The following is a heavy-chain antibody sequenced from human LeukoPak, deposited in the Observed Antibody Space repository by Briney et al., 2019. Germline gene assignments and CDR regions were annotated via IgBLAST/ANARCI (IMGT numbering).Heavy chain of an antibody. Sequence: PGGSLRLSCAASGLTFSDYYMSWIRQAPGKGLEWVPYISSSGTTIYYADSVKGRFTISRDNANNSLYLQMNSLRAEDTAVYFCARWDSSGCLDYWGQGTLVTVSS. D-gene: IGHD3-22*01. V-gene: IGHV3-11*01. CDR3: ARWDSSGCLDY. CDR2: ISSSGTTI. CDR1: GLTFSDYY. J-gene: IGHJ4*02.